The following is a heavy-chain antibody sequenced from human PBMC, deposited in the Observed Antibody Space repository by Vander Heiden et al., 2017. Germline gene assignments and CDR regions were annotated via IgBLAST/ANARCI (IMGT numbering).Heavy chain of an antibody. D-gene: IGHD5-12*01. J-gene: IGHJ4*02. CDR2: ISSSSSYI. Sequence: EVQLVESGGGLVTPGGSLRLSCAASGFPFSSYSMNWGRQAPGKGLKWVSSISSSSSYIYYADSVKGRFTISRDNAKNSLYLQMNSLRAEDTAVYYCARFAEGWLQSNYYFDYWGQGTLVTVSS. CDR3: ARFAEGWLQSNYYFDY. V-gene: IGHV3-21*01. CDR1: GFPFSSYS.